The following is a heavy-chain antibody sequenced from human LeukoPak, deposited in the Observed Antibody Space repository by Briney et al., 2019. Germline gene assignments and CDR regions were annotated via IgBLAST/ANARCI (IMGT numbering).Heavy chain of an antibody. V-gene: IGHV3-23*01. CDR2: ISGSGHST. J-gene: IGHJ6*02. CDR1: RFTFSSYV. D-gene: IGHD5-18*01. Sequence: GGSLRLSCAASRFTFSSYVMSWVRQAPGKELECVSAISGSGHSTYYADSVKGRFTISRDNSKNTLYLQMNSLRAEDTAVYYCARVSGTIQIWPQPFGDGMGVWGQGTTVTVSS. CDR3: ARVSGTIQIWPQPFGDGMGV.